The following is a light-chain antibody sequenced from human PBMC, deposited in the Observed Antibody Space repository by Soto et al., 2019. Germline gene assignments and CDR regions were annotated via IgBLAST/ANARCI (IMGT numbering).Light chain of an antibody. CDR1: QSIGSS. CDR3: QQYKGYSRT. V-gene: IGKV1-5*01. Sequence: DIQMTQSPSTLSASVGDRVTITCRASQSIGSSLAWYQQKPGKAPNLLIFEASSLERGVPSRFSGSGSGTAFTLTIRSLQPDDFSIYYCQQYKGYSRTFGQGTKGEFK. CDR2: EAS. J-gene: IGKJ1*01.